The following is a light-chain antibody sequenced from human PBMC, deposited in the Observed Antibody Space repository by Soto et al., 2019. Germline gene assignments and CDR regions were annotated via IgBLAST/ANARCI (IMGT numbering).Light chain of an antibody. J-gene: IGKJ2*01. CDR3: QQYNSYLYT. CDR1: QSVSSN. Sequence: EIVMTQSPATLSVSPGERATLSCRASQSVSSNLAWHQQKPGQAPRLLIYGASTRATGIPARFSGSGSGTEFTLTISSLQSEDFAVYYCQQYNSYLYTFGQGTKLEIK. V-gene: IGKV3-15*01. CDR2: GAS.